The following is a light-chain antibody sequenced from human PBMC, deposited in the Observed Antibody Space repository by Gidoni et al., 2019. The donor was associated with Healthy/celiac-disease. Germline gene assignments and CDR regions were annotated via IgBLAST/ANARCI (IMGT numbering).Light chain of an antibody. Sequence: SYALTQPSSGSVSPGQTARITCSGDVLAKKYARWFQQKPGQAPVLVIYKDSERPSGIPELFSGSSSGTTVTLTISGAQVEDEADYYCYSAADNNLGVFGGGTKLTVL. CDR3: YSAADNNLGV. CDR2: KDS. CDR1: VLAKKY. J-gene: IGLJ3*02. V-gene: IGLV3-27*01.